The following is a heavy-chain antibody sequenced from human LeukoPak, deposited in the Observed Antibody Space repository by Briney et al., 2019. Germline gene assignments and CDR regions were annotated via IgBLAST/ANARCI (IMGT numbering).Heavy chain of an antibody. CDR3: ARDPSSWFDP. V-gene: IGHV4-4*07. CDR1: GASISSYY. CDR2: IHSGGST. J-gene: IGHJ5*02. Sequence: PSETLSLTCTVSGASISSYYWSWIRQPDENGLEWIGRIHSGGSTTYNPSLKSRVTMSVDTSKNQFSLKLSSVNAADTAVYYCARDPSSWFDPWGQGTLVIVSS.